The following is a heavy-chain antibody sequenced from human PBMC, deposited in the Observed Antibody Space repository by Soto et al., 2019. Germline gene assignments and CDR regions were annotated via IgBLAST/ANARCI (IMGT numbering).Heavy chain of an antibody. CDR3: ARVERGTATTVVDAFDI. CDR1: GGFVSSGSYY. V-gene: IGHV4-34*01. CDR2: MSHSGGT. Sequence: QVQLQQWGAGLLKPSEILSLTCAVYGGFVSSGSYYWSWIRQPPGKGLEWIGEMSHSGGTHFNPSLKSRVTIVVDTSKNQFSLKMSSVTAADTALYYCARVERGTATTVVDAFDIWGPGTMVTVSS. J-gene: IGHJ3*02. D-gene: IGHD1-1*01.